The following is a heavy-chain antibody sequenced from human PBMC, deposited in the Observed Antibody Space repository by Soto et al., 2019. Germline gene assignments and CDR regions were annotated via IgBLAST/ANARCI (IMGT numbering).Heavy chain of an antibody. D-gene: IGHD3-3*01. CDR2: INHSGST. CDR3: ARVVLYDFWSGYYKYYYYMDV. J-gene: IGHJ6*03. CDR1: GGSFSGYY. Sequence: QVQLQPWGAGLLKTSETLSLTCAVYGGSFSGYYWSWIRQPPGKGLEWIGEINHSGSTNYNPSLKRRVTPSVDTSKNQFTLKLSSVTAADTAVYYCARVVLYDFWSGYYKYYYYMDVWGKGTTVTVS. V-gene: IGHV4-34*01.